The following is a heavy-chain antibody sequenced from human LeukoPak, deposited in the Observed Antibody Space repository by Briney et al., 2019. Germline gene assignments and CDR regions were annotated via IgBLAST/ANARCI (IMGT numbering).Heavy chain of an antibody. Sequence: GSLRLSCAASGFTVSSNYMSWVRQAPGKGLEWVSVIYSGGDTYYADSVKGRFTISRDNSKNTLYLQMNSLRAEDTAVFYCARGGGYSGYLFYFDSWGQGTLVSVSS. CDR3: ARGGGYSGYLFYFDS. V-gene: IGHV3-53*01. CDR2: IYSGGDT. J-gene: IGHJ4*02. CDR1: GFTVSSNY. D-gene: IGHD5-12*01.